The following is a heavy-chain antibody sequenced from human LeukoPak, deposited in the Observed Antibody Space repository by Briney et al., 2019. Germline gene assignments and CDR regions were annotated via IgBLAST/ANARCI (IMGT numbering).Heavy chain of an antibody. Sequence: SETLSLTCTVSGGSLNSGSYYCSWLRQPAGKGLEWIGRIYTSGSTNYNPSLKSRVTMSVDTSKNQFSLKLSSVTAADTAVYYCAREVAGYCSSTSCYRYYYYMDVWGKGTTVTISS. CDR1: GGSLNSGSYY. CDR3: AREVAGYCSSTSCYRYYYYMDV. D-gene: IGHD2-2*02. V-gene: IGHV4-61*02. J-gene: IGHJ6*03. CDR2: IYTSGST.